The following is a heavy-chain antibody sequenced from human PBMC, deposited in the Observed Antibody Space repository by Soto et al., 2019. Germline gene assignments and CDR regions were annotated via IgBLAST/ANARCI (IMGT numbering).Heavy chain of an antibody. CDR1: GFSFSDSA. D-gene: IGHD5-12*01. CDR3: AAMDSGF. V-gene: IGHV3-73*01. CDR2: IRSKPKNYAT. Sequence: AGGSLRLSCAASGFSFSDSAMHWFRQASGKGLEWVGRIRSKPKNYATAYAASVQGRFTISRDDSRNMAYLQMNSLRTEDTAVYYCAAMDSGFWGQGTLVTVSS. J-gene: IGHJ4*02.